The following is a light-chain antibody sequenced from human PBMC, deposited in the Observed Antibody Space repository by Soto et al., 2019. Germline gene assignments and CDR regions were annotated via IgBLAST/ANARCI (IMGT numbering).Light chain of an antibody. V-gene: IGKV3-15*01. CDR2: GAS. CDR3: QQYNNWPLT. CDR1: QSVSSN. J-gene: IGKJ4*01. Sequence: EIVMTQSPATLSVSPGERATLSCRASQSVSSNLAWYQQKPGQAPRLLIYGASTRATGIPARFSGSGSGTEFTLTISSLQSEDFAVYYCQQYNNWPLTFGRGTKGEIK.